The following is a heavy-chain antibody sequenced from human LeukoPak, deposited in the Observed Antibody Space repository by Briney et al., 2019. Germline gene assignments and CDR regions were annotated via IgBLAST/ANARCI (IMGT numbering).Heavy chain of an antibody. J-gene: IGHJ6*04. Sequence: PGGALGLSCAASGCTFSGSAMHWVRQASGKRLEWVGRIRSKANSYATASAASVKGRFTISRDDSKNTAYLQMNSLKTEDTAVYYCTRRTSSGWYDYYYGMDVWGKGTTVTVSS. V-gene: IGHV3-73*01. CDR1: GCTFSGSA. CDR3: TRRTSSGWYDYYYGMDV. CDR2: IRSKANSYAT. D-gene: IGHD6-19*01.